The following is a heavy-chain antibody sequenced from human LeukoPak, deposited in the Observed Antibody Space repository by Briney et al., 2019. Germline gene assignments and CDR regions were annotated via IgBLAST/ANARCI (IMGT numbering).Heavy chain of an antibody. J-gene: IGHJ6*02. D-gene: IGHD5-24*01. CDR2: IIPILGIA. CDR3: AREDGRDQYYYGMDV. CDR1: GGTFSSYA. Sequence: EASVKVSCKASGGTFSSYAISWVRQAPGQGLEWMGRIIPILGIANYAQKFQGRVTITADKSTSTAYMELSSLRSEDTAVYYCAREDGRDQYYYGMDVWGQGTTVTVSS. V-gene: IGHV1-69*04.